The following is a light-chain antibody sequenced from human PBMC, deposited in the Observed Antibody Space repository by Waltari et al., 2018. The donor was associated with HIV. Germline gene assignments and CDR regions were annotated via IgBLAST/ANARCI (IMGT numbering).Light chain of an antibody. V-gene: IGKV1-39*01. CDR2: AAS. CDR3: QQSYSGLT. J-gene: IGKJ3*01. CDR1: QTISTY. Sequence: DIQMTQSPSSLSASLGERIIITCRASQTISTYVNWYQHKPGRAPNLLIYAASSLHSGVPSRFSGSGSGTDFTLTINSLQAEDFATYYCQQSYSGLTFGPGTKVD.